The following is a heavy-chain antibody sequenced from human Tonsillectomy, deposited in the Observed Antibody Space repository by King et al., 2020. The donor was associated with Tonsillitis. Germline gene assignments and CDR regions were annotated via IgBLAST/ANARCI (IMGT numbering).Heavy chain of an antibody. Sequence: QLQESGPGLVKPSETLSLTCTVSGGSISSSSYYWGWILQPPGKGLEWIGSIYYSGSTYYNPSLKSRVTISVDTSKNQFSLKLSSVTAADTAVYYCARPSDSSGLFDPWGQGTLVTVSS. CDR3: ARPSDSSGLFDP. CDR1: GGSISSSSYY. J-gene: IGHJ5*02. CDR2: IYYSGST. D-gene: IGHD3-22*01. V-gene: IGHV4-39*07.